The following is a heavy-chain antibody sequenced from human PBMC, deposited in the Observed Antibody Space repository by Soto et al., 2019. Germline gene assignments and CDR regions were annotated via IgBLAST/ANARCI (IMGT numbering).Heavy chain of an antibody. CDR1: VFTFSSYA. J-gene: IGHJ3*02. V-gene: IGHV3-30-3*01. Sequence: PVGCLRLSCASSVFTFSSYAMHCVRHSPGKGLEWVAVISYDGSNKYYADSVKGRFTTSRDNSKNTLYLQMNSLRAEDTAVYYCARDYWNAFDIWRQGTMVTVSS. D-gene: IGHD1-1*01. CDR3: ARDYWNAFDI. CDR2: ISYDGSNK.